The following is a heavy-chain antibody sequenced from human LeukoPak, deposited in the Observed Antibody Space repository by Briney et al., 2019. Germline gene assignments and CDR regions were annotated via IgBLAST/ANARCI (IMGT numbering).Heavy chain of an antibody. J-gene: IGHJ6*03. CDR3: AARITMVRGVIGYYYYYMDV. CDR1: GGSISSGSYY. V-gene: IGHV4-61*02. CDR2: IYTSGST. Sequence: PSQTLSLTCTVSGGSISSGSYYWSWIRQPAGKGLEWIGRIYTSGSTNYNPSLKSRVTISVDTSKNQFSLKLSSVTAADTAVYYCAARITMVRGVIGYYYYYMDVWGKGTPVTVSS. D-gene: IGHD3-10*01.